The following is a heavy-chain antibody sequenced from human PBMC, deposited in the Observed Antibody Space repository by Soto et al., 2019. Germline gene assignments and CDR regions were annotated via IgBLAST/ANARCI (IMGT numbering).Heavy chain of an antibody. CDR1: GFTFSSYA. CDR2: ISGSGGST. CDR3: AKFPGVVVAATAYYYYYGMDV. D-gene: IGHD2-15*01. J-gene: IGHJ6*02. V-gene: IGHV3-23*01. Sequence: TGGSLRLSCAASGFTFSSYAMSWVRQAPGKGLEWVSAISGSGGSTYYADSVKGRFTISRDNSKNTLYLQMNSLRAEDMAVYYCAKFPGVVVAATAYYYYYGMDVWGQGTTVTV.